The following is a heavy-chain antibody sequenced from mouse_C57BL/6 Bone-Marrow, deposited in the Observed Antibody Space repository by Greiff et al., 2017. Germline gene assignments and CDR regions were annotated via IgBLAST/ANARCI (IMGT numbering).Heavy chain of an antibody. Sequence: EVQLQESGAELVRPGASVKLSCTASGFNIKDDYIHWVKQRPEQGLEWIGWIDPEIGDTEYASKFQGKATITSDTSSNTAYLQLSSLTSEDTAVYSCSSLDGNYFDIWGQGTPLTVAS. CDR1: GFNIKDDY. D-gene: IGHD2-1*01. V-gene: IGHV14-4*01. CDR2: IDPEIGDT. J-gene: IGHJ2*01. CDR3: SSLDGNYFDI.